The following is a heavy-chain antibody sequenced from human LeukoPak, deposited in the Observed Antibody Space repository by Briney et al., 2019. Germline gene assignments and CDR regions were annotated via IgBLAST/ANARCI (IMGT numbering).Heavy chain of an antibody. CDR1: GFTVSSNY. CDR3: ARLYDRSAYGAFDI. J-gene: IGHJ3*02. V-gene: IGHV3-66*02. Sequence: PGGSLRLSCAASGFTVSSNYMGWVRQAPGKGLEWVSVLYSGGSTYYPDSVKGRFIISRDNSQNTLDLQMDSLRAEDTAVYYCARLYDRSAYGAFDIWGQGTMVTVSS. CDR2: LYSGGST. D-gene: IGHD3-22*01.